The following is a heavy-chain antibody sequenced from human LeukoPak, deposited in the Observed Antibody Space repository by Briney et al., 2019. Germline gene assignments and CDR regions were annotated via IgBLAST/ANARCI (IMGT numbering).Heavy chain of an antibody. Sequence: GASVTVSCKASGYTFSSYGISWVRQAPGQGLEWMGWISAYNGNRNYAQKLQGRVTMTTDTSTSTAYMELRSLRSDDTAVYYCARDESRGPYYFDNWGQGTLVTVSS. J-gene: IGHJ4*02. CDR1: GYTFSSYG. V-gene: IGHV1-18*01. CDR2: ISAYNGNR. CDR3: ARDESRGPYYFDN.